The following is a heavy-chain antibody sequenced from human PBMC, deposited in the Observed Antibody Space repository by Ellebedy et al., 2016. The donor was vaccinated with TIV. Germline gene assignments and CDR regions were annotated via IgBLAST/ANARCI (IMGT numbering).Heavy chain of an antibody. CDR1: GFTFSSYG. D-gene: IGHD6-25*01. CDR3: AKIRSSGWGRLYYYYYMDV. J-gene: IGHJ6*03. Sequence: GESLKISXAASGFTFSSYGMHWVRQAPGKGLEWVAVISYDGSNKYYADSVKGRFTISRDNSKNTLYLQMNSLRAEDTAVYYCAKIRSSGWGRLYYYYYMDVWGKGTTVTVSS. CDR2: ISYDGSNK. V-gene: IGHV3-30*18.